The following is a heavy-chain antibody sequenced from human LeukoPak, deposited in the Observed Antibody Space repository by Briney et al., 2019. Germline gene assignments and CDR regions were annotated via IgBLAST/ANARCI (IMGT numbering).Heavy chain of an antibody. V-gene: IGHV4-59*01. J-gene: IGHJ4*02. Sequence: SETLSLTCTVSGGSISSYYRSWIRQPPGKGLEWIGYIYYSGSTNYNPSLKSRVTISVDTSKNQFSLKLSSVTAADTAVYYCARGIYGSGSYYSFDYWGQGTLVTVSS. D-gene: IGHD3-10*01. CDR1: GGSISSYY. CDR3: ARGIYGSGSYYSFDY. CDR2: IYYSGST.